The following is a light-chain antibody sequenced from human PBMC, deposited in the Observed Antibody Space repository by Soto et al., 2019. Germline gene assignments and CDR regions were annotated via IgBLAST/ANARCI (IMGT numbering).Light chain of an antibody. CDR1: QSVSSY. CDR2: DAS. CDR3: QQRSNWPPDKYT. V-gene: IGKV3-11*01. J-gene: IGKJ2*01. Sequence: EIVLTQSPATLSLSPGERATLSCRASQSVSSYLAWYQQKPGQAPRLLIYDASNRATGIPARFSGSGSGTDFTLTNSSLEPEDFAVYYCQQRSNWPPDKYTFGQGTKLEI.